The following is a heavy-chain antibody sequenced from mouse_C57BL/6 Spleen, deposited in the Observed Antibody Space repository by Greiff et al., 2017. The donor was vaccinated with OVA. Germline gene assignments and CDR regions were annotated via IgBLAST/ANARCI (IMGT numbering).Heavy chain of an antibody. J-gene: IGHJ4*01. CDR1: GFTFSDYG. Sequence: EVKLMESGGGLVKPGGSLKLSCTASGFTFSDYGMHWVRQAPEKGPEWVAYISSGSSTIYYADTVKGRFTISRDNAKNTLFLQMTSLRSEDTAMYYCARRGQFRLLDAMDYWGQGTSVTVSS. V-gene: IGHV5-17*01. D-gene: IGHD3-2*02. CDR2: ISSGSSTI. CDR3: ARRGQFRLLDAMDY.